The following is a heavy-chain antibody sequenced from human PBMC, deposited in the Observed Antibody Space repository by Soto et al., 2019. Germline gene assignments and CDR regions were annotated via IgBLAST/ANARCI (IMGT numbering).Heavy chain of an antibody. CDR1: GFTFSSYG. CDR2: ISYDGSNK. J-gene: IGHJ4*02. Sequence: GGSLRLSCAASGFTFSSYGMHWVRQAPGKGLEWVAVISYDGSNKYYADSVKGRFTISRDNSKNTLYLQMNSLIAEDTAVYYCAKDTKTIQKSYCSGGSCYYFDYWGQGTLVTVSS. D-gene: IGHD2-15*01. CDR3: AKDTKTIQKSYCSGGSCYYFDY. V-gene: IGHV3-30*18.